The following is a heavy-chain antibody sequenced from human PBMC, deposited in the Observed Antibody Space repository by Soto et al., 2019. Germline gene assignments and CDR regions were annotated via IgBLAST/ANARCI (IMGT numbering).Heavy chain of an antibody. CDR2: IKPDGSEK. CDR1: GSTFSTYW. V-gene: IGHV3-7*04. J-gene: IGHJ3*02. Sequence: PGGSLRLSCAASGSTFSTYWMSWVRQAPGKGREWVANIKPDGSEKWYVDSVKGRFTISRDNAKKSFYLQMISLRAEDTAMYYCARGDYHDTSGPFSDAFDIWGQGTMVTVSS. D-gene: IGHD3-22*01. CDR3: ARGDYHDTSGPFSDAFDI.